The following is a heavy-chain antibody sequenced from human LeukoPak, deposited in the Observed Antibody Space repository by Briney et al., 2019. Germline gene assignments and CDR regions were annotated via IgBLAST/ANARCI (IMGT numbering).Heavy chain of an antibody. Sequence: AETLSLTCTASGGTISSYYRSWIRQPPGKGLEWIGYIYYSGSTNYNASLKSRVTISTDKSKNKFSLKVSSRTGADKTVYYCTRTRRAVAGMVDVWGKGTMVTVSS. D-gene: IGHD6-19*01. J-gene: IGHJ3*01. CDR3: TRTRRAVAGMVDV. V-gene: IGHV4-59*01. CDR2: IYYSGST. CDR1: GGTISSYY.